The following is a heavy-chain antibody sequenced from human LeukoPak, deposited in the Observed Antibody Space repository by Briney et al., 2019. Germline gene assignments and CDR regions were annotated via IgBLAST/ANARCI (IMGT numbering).Heavy chain of an antibody. Sequence: GGSLRLSCAASGFTFSSYWMHWVRQAPGKGLVWVSRIDSDGSNTNYADSVKGRFTVSRDNAKNTLYLQMNSLRAEDTAVYYCARDDYGDYYFDYWGEGTLVTVSS. V-gene: IGHV3-74*01. J-gene: IGHJ4*02. CDR3: ARDDYGDYYFDY. D-gene: IGHD4-17*01. CDR2: IDSDGSNT. CDR1: GFTFSSYW.